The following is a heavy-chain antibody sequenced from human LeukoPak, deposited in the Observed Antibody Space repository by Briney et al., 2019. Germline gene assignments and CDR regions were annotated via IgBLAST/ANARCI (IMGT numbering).Heavy chain of an antibody. CDR3: ARDRGDSSGWYYFDY. Sequence: PGGSLRLSCAASGFTFCSYAMHWVRQAPGKGLEWVAVISYDGSNKYYADSVKGRFTISRDNSKNTLYLQMNSLRAEDTAVYYCARDRGDSSGWYYFDYWGQGTLVTVSS. V-gene: IGHV3-30-3*01. D-gene: IGHD6-19*01. CDR2: ISYDGSNK. CDR1: GFTFCSYA. J-gene: IGHJ4*02.